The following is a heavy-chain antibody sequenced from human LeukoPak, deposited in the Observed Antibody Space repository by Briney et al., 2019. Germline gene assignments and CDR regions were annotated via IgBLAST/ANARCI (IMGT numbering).Heavy chain of an antibody. CDR2: IKQDGSEK. CDR1: GFTFSSYW. D-gene: IGHD3-22*01. J-gene: IGHJ4*02. Sequence: TGGSLRLSCAASGFTFSSYWMSWVRQAPGKGLEWVANIKQDGSEKYYVDSVKGRFTISRDNAKNSLYLQMNSLRAEDTAVYYCARVASKDYYDSSGYYYYWGQGTLVTVSS. V-gene: IGHV3-7*01. CDR3: ARVASKDYYDSSGYYYY.